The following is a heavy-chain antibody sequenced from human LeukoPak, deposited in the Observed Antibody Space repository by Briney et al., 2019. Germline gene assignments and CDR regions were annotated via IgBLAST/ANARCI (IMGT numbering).Heavy chain of an antibody. Sequence: GGSLRLSCAASGFTFSGSAMHWVRQASGKGLEWVGRIRSKANSYATAYAASVKGRFTISRDDSKNTAYLQMNSLRAEDTAVYYCARDYPPYYYDSSGYYPGYWGQGTLVTVSS. CDR2: IRSKANSYAT. J-gene: IGHJ4*02. CDR1: GFTFSGSA. D-gene: IGHD3-22*01. CDR3: ARDYPPYYYDSSGYYPGY. V-gene: IGHV3-73*01.